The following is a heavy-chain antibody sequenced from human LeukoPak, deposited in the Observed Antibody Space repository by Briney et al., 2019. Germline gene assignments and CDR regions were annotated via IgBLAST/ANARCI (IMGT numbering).Heavy chain of an antibody. CDR1: GYTFTSYG. D-gene: IGHD3-10*01. V-gene: IGHV1-69*04. CDR3: ARAGGSGSLYYYGMDV. CDR2: IIPILGIA. Sequence: SVKVSCKASGYTFTSYGISWVRQAPGQGLEWMGRIIPILGIANYAQKFQGRVTITTDKSTSTAYMELSSLRSEDTAVYYCARAGGSGSLYYYGMDVWGQGTTVTVSS. J-gene: IGHJ6*02.